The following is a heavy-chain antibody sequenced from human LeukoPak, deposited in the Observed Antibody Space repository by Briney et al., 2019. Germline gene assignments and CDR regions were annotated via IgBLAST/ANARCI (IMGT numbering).Heavy chain of an antibody. Sequence: AASVKVSCKASVYTFTTYFMKWVRQAPGQGLEWMGIIDPSGGSTSYAQKFQGRVTVTRDMSTSIVYMELSSLRSEDTAVYYCARGSLSEMAKISYWGQGTLVTVSS. CDR2: IDPSGGST. CDR1: VYTFTTYF. J-gene: IGHJ1*01. D-gene: IGHD5-24*01. CDR3: ARGSLSEMAKISY. V-gene: IGHV1-46*01.